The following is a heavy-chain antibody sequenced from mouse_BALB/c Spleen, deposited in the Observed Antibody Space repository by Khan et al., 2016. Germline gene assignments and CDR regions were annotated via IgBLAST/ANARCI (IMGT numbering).Heavy chain of an antibody. CDR2: IGFDGYN. Sequence: VQLKESGPGLVKPSQSLSLTCSVTGYSITNNFYWSWIRQFPGNKLEWMGYIGFDGYNNYNPSLKNRISITRDTSKNQFFLKLNSVTSEDTSTYFSPRDVNYYAFPYWLPRTSLPVSS. CDR3: PRDVNYYAFPY. CDR1: GYSITNNFY. V-gene: IGHV3-6*02. J-gene: IGHJ4*01.